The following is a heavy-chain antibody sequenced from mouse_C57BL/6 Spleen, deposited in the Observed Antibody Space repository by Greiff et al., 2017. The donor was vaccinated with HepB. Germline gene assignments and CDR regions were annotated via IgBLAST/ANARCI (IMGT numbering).Heavy chain of an antibody. Sequence: EVKLVESGPGLVKPSQSLSLTCSVTGYSITSGYYWNWIRQFPGNKLEWMGYISYDGSNNYNPSLKNRISITRDTSKNQFFLKLNSVTTEDTATYYCARDSLGLFAYWGQGTLVTVSA. CDR3: ARDSLGLFAY. J-gene: IGHJ3*01. CDR2: ISYDGSN. D-gene: IGHD6-2*01. CDR1: GYSITSGYY. V-gene: IGHV3-6*01.